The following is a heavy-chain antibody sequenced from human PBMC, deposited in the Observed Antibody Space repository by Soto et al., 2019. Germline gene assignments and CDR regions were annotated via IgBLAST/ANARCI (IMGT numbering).Heavy chain of an antibody. CDR2: ISSSSSSI. D-gene: IGHD3-9*01. V-gene: IGHV3-48*02. J-gene: IGHJ5*02. CDR3: AREYDILTGYYNVGWFDP. CDR1: GFTFSSYS. Sequence: EVQLVESGGGLVQPGGSLRLSCAASGFTFSSYSMNWVRQAPGKGLEWVSHISSSSSSIYYADSVRGRFTISRDNAKNSLYLQMNSLRDEDTAVYHCAREYDILTGYYNVGWFDPWGQGTLVTVSS.